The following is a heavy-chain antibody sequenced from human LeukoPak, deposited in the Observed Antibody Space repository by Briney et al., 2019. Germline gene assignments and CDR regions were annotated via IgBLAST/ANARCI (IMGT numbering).Heavy chain of an antibody. Sequence: GGSLRLSCAASGFTFSSYWMHWVRQAPGKGLVWVSRISKDGSSTYYADSVKGRFTVSRDNTKNSLYLQMNSLRVEDTAVFYCARDQYDTWSRRGNFDSWGQGTLVIVSS. D-gene: IGHD3-3*01. CDR1: GFTFSSYW. CDR3: ARDQYDTWSRRGNFDS. CDR2: ISKDGSST. J-gene: IGHJ4*02. V-gene: IGHV3-74*01.